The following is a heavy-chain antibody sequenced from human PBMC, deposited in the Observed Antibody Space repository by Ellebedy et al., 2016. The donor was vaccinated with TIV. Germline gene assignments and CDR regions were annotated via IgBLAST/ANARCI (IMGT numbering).Heavy chain of an antibody. CDR1: GDSISSSVYY. D-gene: IGHD4-17*01. V-gene: IGHV4-39*01. Sequence: MPSETLSLTCTVSGDSISSSVYYCGWIRQPPGKGLEWIGSFSQSGSTYYNPSLTSRVTISVDTSKNQFSLKLSSVTAADTAIFYCARHSTVTTIGTWGQGALVTVSS. CDR2: FSQSGST. J-gene: IGHJ5*02. CDR3: ARHSTVTTIGT.